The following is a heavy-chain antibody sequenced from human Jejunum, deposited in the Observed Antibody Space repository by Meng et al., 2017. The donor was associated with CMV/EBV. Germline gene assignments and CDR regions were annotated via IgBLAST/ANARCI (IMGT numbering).Heavy chain of an antibody. Sequence: SGGSFSSTSYHWGWVRQSPGKGLEWVGSISYTGSTYYNPSLEHRLTISVDRSKNQFSLRLTTATAADAAVYYCVRVDTMTTFLLDSWGPGTLVTVSS. V-gene: IGHV4-39*07. D-gene: IGHD4-11*01. CDR3: VRVDTMTTFLLDS. CDR1: GGSFSSTSYH. CDR2: ISYTGST. J-gene: IGHJ4*02.